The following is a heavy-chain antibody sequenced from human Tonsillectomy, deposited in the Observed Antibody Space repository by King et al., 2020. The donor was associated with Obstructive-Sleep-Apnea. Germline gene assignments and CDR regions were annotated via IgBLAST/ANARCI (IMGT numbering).Heavy chain of an antibody. J-gene: IGHJ3*02. V-gene: IGHV3-15*01. CDR2: IKSKNDGGTI. Sequence: QLVQSGGGLIKPGGSLTLSCAASGLTFTKTWMSWVRQAPGKGLEWVGRIKSKNDGGTIDYVAPVKGRFTISRDDSKDTVYLQMNSLKTEDTAVYYCTTDPRIWGQGTMVTVSS. CDR1: GLTFTKTW. CDR3: TTDPRI.